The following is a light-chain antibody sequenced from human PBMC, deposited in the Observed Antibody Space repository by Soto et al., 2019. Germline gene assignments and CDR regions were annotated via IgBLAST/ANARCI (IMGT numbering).Light chain of an antibody. J-gene: IGKJ4*01. CDR3: HQRAVWPPT. CDR2: DAS. V-gene: IGKV3-11*01. Sequence: EVVLTQSPVTLSLSPGERATLSCRASRSVNNFVAWYQQKPGQAPSRLISDASNRATGIPDRFSGSGSGTDFTLPITSLEPEDFAVYYCHQRAVWPPTFGGGTTVEIK. CDR1: RSVNNF.